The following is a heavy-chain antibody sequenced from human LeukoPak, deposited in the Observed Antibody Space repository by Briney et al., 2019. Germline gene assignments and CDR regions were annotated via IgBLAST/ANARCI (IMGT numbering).Heavy chain of an antibody. CDR2: IIPIFGTA. J-gene: IGHJ6*02. CDR3: ARQFRGVGYYYYYGMDV. CDR1: GGTFSSYA. D-gene: IGHD3-10*01. Sequence: SVKVSCKASGGTFSSYAISWVRQAPGQGLEWMGGIIPIFGTANYAQKFQGRVTITADESTSTAYMELSSLRSEDTAVYYCARQFRGVGYYYYYGMDVWGQGTTVTVSS. V-gene: IGHV1-69*13.